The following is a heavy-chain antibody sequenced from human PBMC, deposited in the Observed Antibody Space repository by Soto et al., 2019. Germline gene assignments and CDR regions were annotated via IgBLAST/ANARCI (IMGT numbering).Heavy chain of an antibody. CDR2: IYQSGST. CDR3: AREAAGILNWFDP. V-gene: IGHV4-31*03. CDR1: GGSISSGGYY. Sequence: QVQLQESGPGLVKPSQTLSLTCTVSGGSISSGGYYWSWIRQHPGKGLEWIGYIYQSGSTFYDPSLKSRVTISVDTSKNQFSLKVSSVPAADTAVYYCAREAAGILNWFDPWGQGTLVTVSS. D-gene: IGHD6-25*01. J-gene: IGHJ5*02.